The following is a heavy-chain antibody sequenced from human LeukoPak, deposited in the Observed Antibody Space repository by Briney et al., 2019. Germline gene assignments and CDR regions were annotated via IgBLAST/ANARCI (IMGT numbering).Heavy chain of an antibody. V-gene: IGHV4-59*01. J-gene: IGHJ4*02. D-gene: IGHD3-22*01. CDR1: GGSISSYY. Sequence: SETLSLTCTVSGGSISSYYWSWIRQPPGKGLEWIGYIYYSGSTNYNPSLKSRVTISVDTSKNQFSLKLSSVTAADTAVYYCARGYYDSSGYYSYDYWGQGTLVTVSS. CDR3: ARGYYDSSGYYSYDY. CDR2: IYYSGST.